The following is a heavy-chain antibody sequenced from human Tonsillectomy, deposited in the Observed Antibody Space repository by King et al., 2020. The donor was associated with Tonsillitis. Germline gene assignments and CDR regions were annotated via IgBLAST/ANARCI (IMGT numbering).Heavy chain of an antibody. D-gene: IGHD6-13*01. Sequence: VQLVESGAEVKKPGESLKISCKGSGYSFTKYRIAWVRQMPGKGLEWMGIIYPGDSDTRYSPSCQGQVTISADKSISTAYLQWSSLKASETAKYYCARLVGAAAAGTGFDYWGQGTLVTVSS. V-gene: IGHV5-51*03. J-gene: IGHJ4*02. CDR2: IYPGDSDT. CDR1: GYSFTKYR. CDR3: ARLVGAAAAGTGFDY.